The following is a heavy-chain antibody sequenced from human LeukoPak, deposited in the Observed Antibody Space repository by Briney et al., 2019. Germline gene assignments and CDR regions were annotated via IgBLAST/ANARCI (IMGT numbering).Heavy chain of an antibody. J-gene: IGHJ4*02. Sequence: SSETLSLTCIVSGGSVSSGSYSWGWIRQPGGKGLEWIGRIYTSGSTNYNPSLKSRVTISVDTSKNQFSLKLSSVTAADTAVYYCARVDTVTDYFDYWGQGTLVTVSS. CDR3: ARVDTVTDYFDY. V-gene: IGHV4-61*02. CDR2: IYTSGST. CDR1: GGSVSSGSYS. D-gene: IGHD4-17*01.